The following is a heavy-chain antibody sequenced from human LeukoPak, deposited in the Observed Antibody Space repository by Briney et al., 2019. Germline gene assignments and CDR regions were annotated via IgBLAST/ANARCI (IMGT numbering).Heavy chain of an antibody. Sequence: GGSLRLSCAASGFTFSSYTMSWVRQAPGEGLEWVSAISGSGGSTYYADSVKGRFTISRDNSKNTLYLQMNSLRAEDTAVYYCAKDWARASGSPPDDAFDIWGQGTMVTVSS. CDR2: ISGSGGST. J-gene: IGHJ3*02. V-gene: IGHV3-23*01. CDR3: AKDWARASGSPPDDAFDI. D-gene: IGHD1-26*01. CDR1: GFTFSSYT.